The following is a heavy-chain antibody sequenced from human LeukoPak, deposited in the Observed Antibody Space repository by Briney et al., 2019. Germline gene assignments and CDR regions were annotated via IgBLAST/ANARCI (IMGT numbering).Heavy chain of an antibody. CDR3: ARVSRNFDAYYFDY. CDR2: FYAGGSS. D-gene: IGHD3-9*01. CDR1: DDSINTYY. Sequence: SETLSLTCTVSDDSINTYYWSWIRKPAGKGLEWIGLFYAGGSSAYNPSLKSRVTMSIDTSKNQFSLRLTSVTAADTAVYYCARVSRNFDAYYFDYWGQGALVTVSS. V-gene: IGHV4-4*07. J-gene: IGHJ4*02.